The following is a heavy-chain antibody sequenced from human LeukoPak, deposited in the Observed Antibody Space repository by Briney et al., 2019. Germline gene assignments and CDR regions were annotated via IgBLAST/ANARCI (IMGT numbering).Heavy chain of an antibody. D-gene: IGHD3/OR15-3a*01. Sequence: GESLKISCKGSGYSFTTYWITWVRQIPGKGLEWMGRIDPSDSYTNYSPSFQGHVTISADKSISTAYLQWTSLKASDTAIYYCAKFGLISKYWYFDVWGRGTLVPVSS. CDR1: GYSFTTYW. V-gene: IGHV5-10-1*01. J-gene: IGHJ2*01. CDR3: AKFGLISKYWYFDV. CDR2: IDPSDSYT.